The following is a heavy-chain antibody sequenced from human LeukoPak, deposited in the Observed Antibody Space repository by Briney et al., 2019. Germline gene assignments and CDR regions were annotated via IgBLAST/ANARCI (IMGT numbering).Heavy chain of an antibody. D-gene: IGHD6-19*01. Sequence: ASVKVSCKASGYTFTYYDMYWVRQAPGQGLEWMGLINPSGGSTSYVQELQGRVTMTRDTSTSTVYMELSSLRSEDTAVYYCARGPYSSGWYGLDYWGQGTLVTVSS. V-gene: IGHV1-46*04. CDR1: GYTFTYYD. J-gene: IGHJ4*02. CDR2: INPSGGST. CDR3: ARGPYSSGWYGLDY.